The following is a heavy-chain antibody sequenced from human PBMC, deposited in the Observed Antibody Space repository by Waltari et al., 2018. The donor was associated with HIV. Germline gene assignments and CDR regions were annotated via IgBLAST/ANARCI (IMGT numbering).Heavy chain of an antibody. V-gene: IGHV3-64*01. CDR3: VRDSSGYYGHFDY. D-gene: IGHD6-19*01. CDR2: ITSDGDTT. Sequence: EVQLVESGGGLVQPGGSLRLSCAASGFTFSNYTMYWVRQAPGKGLEYLSAITSDGDTTYYVNSGKGRFTISRDNSKNTLYLQMGSLRAEDMAVFYCVRDSSGYYGHFDYWGQGTLVTVSS. J-gene: IGHJ4*02. CDR1: GFTFSNYT.